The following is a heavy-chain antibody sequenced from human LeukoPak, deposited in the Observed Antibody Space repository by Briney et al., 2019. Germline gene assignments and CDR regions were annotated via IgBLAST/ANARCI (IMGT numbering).Heavy chain of an antibody. CDR1: GFTFGDYA. CDR2: IRSKACGGTT. V-gene: IGHV3-49*03. J-gene: IGHJ4*02. D-gene: IGHD3-22*01. Sequence: PGRSLRLSCTASGFTFGDYAMSWFRQAPGKGLEWVGFIRSKACGGTTEYAASVKGRFTISRDDSKSIAYLQMNSLKTEDTAVYYCTRSYYYDSSGYYVHFDYWGQGTLVTVSS. CDR3: TRSYYYDSSGYYVHFDY.